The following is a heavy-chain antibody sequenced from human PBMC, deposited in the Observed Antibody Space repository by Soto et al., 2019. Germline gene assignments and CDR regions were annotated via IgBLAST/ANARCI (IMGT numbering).Heavy chain of an antibody. CDR1: GGSISSYY. V-gene: IGHV4-59*08. CDR3: ARRYGYYFDY. D-gene: IGHD4-17*01. Sequence: QVQLQESGPGLVKPSETLSLTCTVSGGSISSYYWSWIRQPPGKGLEWIGYIYYSGSTNYNPSLKRLLTISVDTSKNQFSLKLSSVPAADTAVYYCARRYGYYFDYWGQGTLVTVSS. J-gene: IGHJ4*02. CDR2: IYYSGST.